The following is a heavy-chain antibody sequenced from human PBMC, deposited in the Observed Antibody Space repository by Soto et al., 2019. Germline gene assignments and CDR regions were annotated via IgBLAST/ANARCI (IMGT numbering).Heavy chain of an antibody. CDR2: ISGSGDRT. D-gene: IGHD2-21*01. CDR1: GFTFGNYA. CDR3: AKDTVAIRSFYFDS. Sequence: SLRLSCEASGFTFGNYAMTWVRQAPGKGLEWVSTISGSGDRTYYADSVTGRFTISRDNSKNTLYLQMHRLGVEDTAVYFCAKDTVAIRSFYFDSWAQGTMVTVS. V-gene: IGHV3-23*01. J-gene: IGHJ4*02.